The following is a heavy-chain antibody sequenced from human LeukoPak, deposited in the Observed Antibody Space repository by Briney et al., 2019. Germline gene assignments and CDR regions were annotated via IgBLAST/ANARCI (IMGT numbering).Heavy chain of an antibody. V-gene: IGHV1-69*13. J-gene: IGHJ5*02. CDR2: IIPIVGTA. Sequence: SVKVSCKASGCTFSRYAISWVRQSPGQGLEGRGGIIPIVGTASFAQKFQGRVKITADDSTGTAYTELSRLRSDDTAVYYCARVVPPRYCRTPSCYWKGWFDPWGQGTLATVSS. CDR1: GCTFSRYA. CDR3: ARVVPPRYCRTPSCYWKGWFDP. D-gene: IGHD2-2*01.